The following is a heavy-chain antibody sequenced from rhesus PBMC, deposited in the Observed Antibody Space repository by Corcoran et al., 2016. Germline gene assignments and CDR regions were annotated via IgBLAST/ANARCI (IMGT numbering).Heavy chain of an antibody. Sequence: EVQLVESGGGLAKPGGSLRLSCAASGFIFSGYWMNWVRKTPGKGLEWISTGNNGVGGKSYADSVKGRFTISRDNSKNTLSLQMNSLTTEDTAVYYCATDTFGYSSYGYWGQGVLVTVSS. V-gene: IGHV3S42*01. CDR2: GNNGVGGK. CDR1: GFIFSGYW. J-gene: IGHJ4*01. CDR3: ATDTFGYSSYGY. D-gene: IGHD5-36*01.